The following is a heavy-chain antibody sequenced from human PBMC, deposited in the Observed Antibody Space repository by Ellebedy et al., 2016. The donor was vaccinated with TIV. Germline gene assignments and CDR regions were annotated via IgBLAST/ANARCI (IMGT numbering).Heavy chain of an antibody. CDR3: AAGFGDRGDT. V-gene: IGHV1-3*01. CDR2: INACNGNT. D-gene: IGHD3-10*01. CDR1: GYTFTSYA. Sequence: AASVKVSCKASGYTFTSYAMHWVRQAPGQRLEWMGWINACNGNTKYSQKFQGRVTITRDTSASTAYMELSSLRSEDTAVYYCAAGFGDRGDTWGQGTLVTVSS. J-gene: IGHJ5*02.